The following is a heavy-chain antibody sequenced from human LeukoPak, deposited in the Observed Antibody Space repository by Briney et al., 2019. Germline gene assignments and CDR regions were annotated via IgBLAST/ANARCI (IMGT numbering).Heavy chain of an antibody. CDR2: ISSSSSYI. CDR1: GFTFSSYS. Sequence: GGSLRLSCAASGFTFSSYSMNWVRQAPGKGLEWVSSISSSSSYIYYADSVKGRFTISRDNAKNSLYLQMNSLRAEDTAVYYCARALGQPISHFDYWGQRTLVTVSS. J-gene: IGHJ4*02. CDR3: ARALGQPISHFDY. D-gene: IGHD2-21*01. V-gene: IGHV3-21*01.